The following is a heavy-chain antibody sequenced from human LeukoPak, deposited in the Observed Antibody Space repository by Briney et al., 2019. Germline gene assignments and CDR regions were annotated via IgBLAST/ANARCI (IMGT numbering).Heavy chain of an antibody. J-gene: IGHJ4*02. CDR3: ATSLRYYDFWSGYYTDY. CDR1: GYTLTELS. Sequence: ASVKVSCKVSGYTLTELSMHWVRQAPGKGLEWMGGFDPEDGETIYAQKFQGRVTMTEDTSTDTAYMELSSLRSEDTAVYYCATSLRYYDFWSGYYTDYWGQGTQVTVSS. D-gene: IGHD3-3*01. CDR2: FDPEDGET. V-gene: IGHV1-24*01.